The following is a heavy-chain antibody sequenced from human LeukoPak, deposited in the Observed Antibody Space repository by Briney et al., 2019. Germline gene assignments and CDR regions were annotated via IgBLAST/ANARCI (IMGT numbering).Heavy chain of an antibody. CDR3: ASDFTGTTSTFDY. CDR2: INPSGGST. V-gene: IGHV1-46*01. CDR1: GYTFTSYY. Sequence: ASVKVSCKASGYTFTSYYMHWVRQAPGQGLEWMGIINPSGGSTSYAQKFQGRVTMTRETSTSTVYMELSSLRAEDTSLYYCASDFTGTTSTFDYWGQGTLVTVSS. J-gene: IGHJ4*02. D-gene: IGHD1-7*01.